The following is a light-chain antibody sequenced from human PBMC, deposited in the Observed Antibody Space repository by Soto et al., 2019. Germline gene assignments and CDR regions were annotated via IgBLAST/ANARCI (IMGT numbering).Light chain of an antibody. CDR2: GAS. CDR1: QTVSITY. J-gene: IGKJ5*01. V-gene: IGKV3-20*01. CDR3: QQYSSSPLIS. Sequence: PGASATLSCRASQTVSITYLTWYQQKPGQAPRLLIFGASKRATGIPDRFSGSGSGRDFTLTISGLEPEAFAVYYCQQYSSSPLISFGQGTRLEIK.